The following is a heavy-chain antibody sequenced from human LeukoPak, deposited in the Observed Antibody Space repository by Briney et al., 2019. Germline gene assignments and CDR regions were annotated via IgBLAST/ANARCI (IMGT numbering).Heavy chain of an antibody. J-gene: IGHJ5*02. CDR2: ISGSGGST. D-gene: IGHD4-17*01. Sequence: PGGSLRLSCAASGFTFSSYAMSWVRQAPGKGLEWVSAISGSGGSTYYADSVKGRFTISRDNSKNTLYLQMNSLRVEDTAIYYCAKYGGYSRLGGNWFDPWGQGTLVTVSS. V-gene: IGHV3-23*01. CDR1: GFTFSSYA. CDR3: AKYGGYSRLGGNWFDP.